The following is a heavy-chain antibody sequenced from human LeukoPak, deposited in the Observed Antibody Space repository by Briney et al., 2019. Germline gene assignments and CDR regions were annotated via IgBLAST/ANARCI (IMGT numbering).Heavy chain of an antibody. Sequence: SVKVSCKASGGTFSSYAISWVRQAPGQGLEWMGRIIPILGIANYAQKFQGRVTITADKSTSTAYMELSSLRSEDTAVYYCAREGLGSSSPMEFDYWGQGTLVTVSS. CDR3: AREGLGSSSPMEFDY. CDR1: GGTFSSYA. CDR2: IIPILGIA. J-gene: IGHJ4*02. D-gene: IGHD6-13*01. V-gene: IGHV1-69*04.